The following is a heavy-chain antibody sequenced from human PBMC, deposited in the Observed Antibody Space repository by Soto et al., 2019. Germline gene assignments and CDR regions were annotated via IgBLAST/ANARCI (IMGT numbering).Heavy chain of an antibody. CDR2: INHSGST. CDR1: GGSFSGYY. Sequence: SETLSLTCAVYGGSFSGYYWSWIRQPPGKGLEWIGEINHSGSTNYNPSLKSRVTISVDTSKNQFSLKLSSVTAADTAVYYCARSTVTDYWGQGTLVTVSS. V-gene: IGHV4-34*01. D-gene: IGHD4-17*01. CDR3: ARSTVTDY. J-gene: IGHJ4*02.